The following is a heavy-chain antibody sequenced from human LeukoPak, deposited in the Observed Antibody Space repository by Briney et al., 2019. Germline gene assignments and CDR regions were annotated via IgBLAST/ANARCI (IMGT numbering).Heavy chain of an antibody. D-gene: IGHD3-10*01. CDR2: IYYSGST. CDR3: ARDHRFGEFPDY. J-gene: IGHJ4*02. CDR1: GGSISSYY. Sequence: SETLSLTCPVSGGSISSYYWSWIRQPPGKGLEWIGYIYYSGSTNHNPSLKSRVTISVDTSKNQFSLKLSSVTAADTAVYYCARDHRFGEFPDYWGQGTLVTVSS. V-gene: IGHV4-59*01.